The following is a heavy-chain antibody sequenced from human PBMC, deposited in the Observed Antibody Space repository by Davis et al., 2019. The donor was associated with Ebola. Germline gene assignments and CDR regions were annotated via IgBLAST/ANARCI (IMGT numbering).Heavy chain of an antibody. CDR2: IYNVGST. D-gene: IGHD1-26*01. V-gene: IGHV4-59*13. J-gene: IGHJ1*01. CDR3: ARGKVGATSG. Sequence: PSETLSLTCTVSGASIKSNNWSWIRQPPGKGLEWIGYIYNVGSTNYNPSLKSRVTMSVDTSKNQFSLKMSSVTAADTAVYFCARGKVGATSGWGRGTLVTVSS. CDR1: GASIKSNN.